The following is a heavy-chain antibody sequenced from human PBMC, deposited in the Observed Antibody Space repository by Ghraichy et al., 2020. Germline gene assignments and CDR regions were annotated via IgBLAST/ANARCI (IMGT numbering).Heavy chain of an antibody. Sequence: GSLRLSCVASGFTFSSYDMSWVRQTPGKGLEWVSSISGGGGSPYYADSVEGRFTFSRDNSKNTLYLQMNSLRAEDTAVYYCARDLTPRKTMVTDGMDVWGQGTTVTVSS. CDR3: ARDLTPRKTMVTDGMDV. J-gene: IGHJ6*02. D-gene: IGHD5-18*01. CDR1: GFTFSSYD. CDR2: ISGGGGSP. V-gene: IGHV3-23*01.